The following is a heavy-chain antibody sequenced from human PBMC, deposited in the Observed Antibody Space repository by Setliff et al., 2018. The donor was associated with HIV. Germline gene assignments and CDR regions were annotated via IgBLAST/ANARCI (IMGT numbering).Heavy chain of an antibody. CDR3: AKGSGKITIYYYYMDV. V-gene: IGHV3-33*06. CDR1: GFTFSNYG. CDR2: IWYDANNK. D-gene: IGHD3-3*01. J-gene: IGHJ6*03. Sequence: GGSLRLSCAASGFTFSNYGMHWVRQAPGKGLEWVAVIWYDANNKYYADSVKGRFTISRDNSKNTLYLQMNSLRAGDTAVYYCAKGSGKITIYYYYMDVWGKGTTVTVSS.